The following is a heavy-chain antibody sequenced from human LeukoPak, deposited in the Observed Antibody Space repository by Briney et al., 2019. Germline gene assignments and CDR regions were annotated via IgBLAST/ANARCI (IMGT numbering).Heavy chain of an antibody. V-gene: IGHV3-7*01. CDR3: ARDDDSSGYYY. Sequence: PGGPLRLSCAASGFTFSSYWMSWVRQAPEKGLEWVANIKQDGSEKYYVDSVKGRFTISRDNAKNSLYLQMNSLRAEDTAVYYCARDDDSSGYYYWGQGTLVTVSS. CDR1: GFTFSSYW. CDR2: IKQDGSEK. J-gene: IGHJ4*02. D-gene: IGHD3-22*01.